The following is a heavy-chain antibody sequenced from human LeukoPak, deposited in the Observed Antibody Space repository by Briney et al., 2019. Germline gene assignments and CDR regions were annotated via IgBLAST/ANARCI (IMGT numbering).Heavy chain of an antibody. V-gene: IGHV4-34*01. CDR2: INHSGST. CDR1: GGSFSGYY. D-gene: IGHD3-10*01. CDR3: ARHSVDYYGSGSYYDY. Sequence: PSETLSLTCAVYGGSFSGYYWSWIRQPPGKGLEWIGEINHSGSTNYNPSLKSRVTISVDTSKNQFPLKLSSVTAADTAVYYCARHSVDYYGSGSYYDYWGQGTLVTVSS. J-gene: IGHJ4*02.